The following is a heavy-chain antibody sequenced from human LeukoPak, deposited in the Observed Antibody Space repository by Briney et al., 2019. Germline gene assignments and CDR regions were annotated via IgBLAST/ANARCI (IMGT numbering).Heavy chain of an antibody. D-gene: IGHD6-13*01. Sequence: RSLRLSCAASGFTFSSYGMHWVRQAPGKGLEWVAVISYDGSNKYYADSVKGRFTISRDNSKNTLYLQMNSLRAEDTAVYYCARDFVAAGTGDFDYWGQGTLVTVSS. CDR3: ARDFVAAGTGDFDY. V-gene: IGHV3-30*03. CDR2: ISYDGSNK. CDR1: GFTFSSYG. J-gene: IGHJ4*02.